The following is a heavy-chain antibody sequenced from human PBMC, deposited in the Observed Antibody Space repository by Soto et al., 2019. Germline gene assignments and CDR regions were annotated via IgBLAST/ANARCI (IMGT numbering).Heavy chain of an antibody. Sequence: PSETLSLTCSVSGGSISGYYWGWIRQPPGKGLEWIGSIYYSGSTYYNPSLKSRVTISVDTSKNQFSLKLSSVTAADTAVYYCAGSTSWFDPWGQGTLVTVSS. D-gene: IGHD6-13*01. CDR3: AGSTSWFDP. J-gene: IGHJ5*02. CDR2: IYYSGST. CDR1: GGSISGYY. V-gene: IGHV4-39*01.